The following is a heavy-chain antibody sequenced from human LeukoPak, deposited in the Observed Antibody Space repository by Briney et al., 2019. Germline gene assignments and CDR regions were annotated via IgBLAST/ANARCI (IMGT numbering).Heavy chain of an antibody. CDR1: GGSISSGDYY. CDR3: ARDSSMSAFDY. CDR2: IYYSGST. J-gene: IGHJ4*02. D-gene: IGHD2-21*01. Sequence: SQTLSLTCTVSGGSISSGDYYWSWIRQPPGKGLEWIGYIYYSGSTYYKPSLKSRVTISVDTSKNQFSLKLSSVTAADTAVYYCARDSSMSAFDYWGQGTLVTVSS. V-gene: IGHV4-30-4*08.